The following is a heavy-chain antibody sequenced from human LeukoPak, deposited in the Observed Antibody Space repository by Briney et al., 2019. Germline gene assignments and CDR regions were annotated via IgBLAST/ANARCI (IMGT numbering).Heavy chain of an antibody. D-gene: IGHD3-3*01. CDR1: GFTFSSYA. V-gene: IGHV3-23*01. Sequence: GGSLRLSCAASGFTFSSYAMSWVRQAPGKGLEWVSAISGSGGSTYYADSVKGRFTISRDNSKNTLYLQMNSLRAEDTAVYFCAAAYFGVDQYYYGMDVWGQGTTVTVSS. CDR2: ISGSGGST. J-gene: IGHJ6*02. CDR3: AAAYFGVDQYYYGMDV.